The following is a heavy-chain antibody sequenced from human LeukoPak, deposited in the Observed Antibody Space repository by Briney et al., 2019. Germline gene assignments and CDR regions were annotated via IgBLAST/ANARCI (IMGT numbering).Heavy chain of an antibody. Sequence: PSETLSLTCTVSGGSISSYYWSWIRQPPGKGLEWIGYIYTSGSTNYNPSLKSRVTISVDTSKNQFALKLSSVTAADTAVYYCARHGSGSYEEIDYWGQGTLVTVSS. J-gene: IGHJ4*02. V-gene: IGHV4-4*09. D-gene: IGHD3-10*01. CDR1: GGSISSYY. CDR3: ARHGSGSYEEIDY. CDR2: IYTSGST.